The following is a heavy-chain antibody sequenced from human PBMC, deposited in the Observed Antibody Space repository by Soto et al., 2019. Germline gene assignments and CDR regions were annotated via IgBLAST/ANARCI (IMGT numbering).Heavy chain of an antibody. J-gene: IGHJ4*02. Sequence: SETLSLTCTVSGGSISSNNYHWGWIRQPPGKGLDWIGTIYYSRTTYYKPSLKSRVTISVDTSKNQFSLKLISVTAADTAMYYCASLDTAMIKTAGYWGQGTQVTVSS. CDR3: ASLDTAMIKTAGY. V-gene: IGHV4-39*01. D-gene: IGHD5-18*01. CDR2: IYYSRTT. CDR1: GGSISSNNYH.